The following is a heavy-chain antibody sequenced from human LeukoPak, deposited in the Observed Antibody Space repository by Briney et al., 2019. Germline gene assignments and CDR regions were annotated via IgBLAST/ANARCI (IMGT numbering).Heavy chain of an antibody. Sequence: SETLSLTCAVYGGSLNGHYWSWIRQPPGKGLEWIGEGSDRGGTKYNPSLKSRVTISADTSKNQFSLKLSSVTAADTAVYYCAKNGQSGFSFDPWGQGTLVTVSS. CDR1: GGSLNGHY. CDR2: GSDRGGT. CDR3: AKNGQSGFSFDP. V-gene: IGHV4-34*01. J-gene: IGHJ5*02. D-gene: IGHD2-8*01.